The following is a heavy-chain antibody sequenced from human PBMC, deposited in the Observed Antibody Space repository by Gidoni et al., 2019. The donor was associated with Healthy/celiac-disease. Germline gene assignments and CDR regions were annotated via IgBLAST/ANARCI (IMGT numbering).Heavy chain of an antibody. CDR3: AGASSYAMYDY. Sequence: SCKASGGTFSSYAISWVRQAPGQGLEWMGGLIPIFGTANYAQKFQGRVTITADESTSTAYMELSSLRSEDTAEYYCAGASSYAMYDYWGQRTLVTGSS. CDR2: LIPIFGTA. D-gene: IGHD2-8*01. CDR1: GGTFSSYA. J-gene: IGHJ4*02. V-gene: IGHV1-69*01.